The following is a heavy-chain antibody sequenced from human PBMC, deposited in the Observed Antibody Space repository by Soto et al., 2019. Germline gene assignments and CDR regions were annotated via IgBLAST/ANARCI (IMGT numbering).Heavy chain of an antibody. CDR3: ARDDGHSWDAFDI. CDR2: ISASGGGSST. V-gene: IGHV3-23*01. J-gene: IGHJ3*02. Sequence: EVLLLESGGGLVQPGGSLRLSCAASGFSFGTYGMSWVRQAPGKGLEWVSAISASGGGSSTYYADSVKGRFTISRDNSKNTLYLQMNSLRAEDTAVYYCARDDGHSWDAFDIWGQGTMVSVSS. CDR1: GFSFGTYG. D-gene: IGHD6-13*01.